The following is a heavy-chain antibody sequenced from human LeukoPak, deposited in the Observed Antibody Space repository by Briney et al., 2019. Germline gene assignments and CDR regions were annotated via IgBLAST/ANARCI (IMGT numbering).Heavy chain of an antibody. D-gene: IGHD2-15*01. CDR1: GGTFSSFT. Sequence: ASVKVSCKASGGTFSSFTISWVRQAPGQGLEWMGGIIPIFDTPTYAQKFQGRVTINADESTSTAYMELTSLTSEDTAEYYCARTLGYCSGDRCFGNNWFDPWGQGTLVTVSS. V-gene: IGHV1-69*13. CDR3: ARTLGYCSGDRCFGNNWFDP. J-gene: IGHJ5*02. CDR2: IIPIFDTP.